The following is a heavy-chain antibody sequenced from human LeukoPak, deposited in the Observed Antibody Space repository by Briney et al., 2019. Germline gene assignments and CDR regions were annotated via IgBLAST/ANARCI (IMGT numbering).Heavy chain of an antibody. V-gene: IGHV3-48*03. J-gene: IGHJ6*02. CDR3: ARVTGDYYYGMDV. CDR1: GFTFSSYE. CDR2: ISTSGSII. D-gene: IGHD3-10*01. Sequence: GGSLRLSCAASGFTFSSYEMNWVRQAPGKGLEWVSYISTSGSIICYADSVKGRFTISRDNAKNSLSLQMNSLRAEDTALYYCARVTGDYYYGMDVWGQGTTVTVSS.